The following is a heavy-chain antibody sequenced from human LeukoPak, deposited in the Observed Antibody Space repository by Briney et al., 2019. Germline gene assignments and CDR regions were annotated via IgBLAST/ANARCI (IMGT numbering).Heavy chain of an antibody. V-gene: IGHV3-48*03. D-gene: IGHD6-13*01. J-gene: IGHJ4*02. Sequence: GGSLRLSCAASGFTFSSYEMNWVRQAPGKGLEWVSYISSSGSTKYYADSVKGRFTISRDNAKNSLYLQMNSLRPEDTAIYYCARDSIRQQLYYFDSWGQGTLVTVSS. CDR2: ISSSGSTK. CDR1: GFTFSSYE. CDR3: ARDSIRQQLYYFDS.